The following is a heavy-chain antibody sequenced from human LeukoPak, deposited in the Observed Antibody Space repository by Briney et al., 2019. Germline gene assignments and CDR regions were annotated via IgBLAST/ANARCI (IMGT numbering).Heavy chain of an antibody. Sequence: GGSLRLSCVVSGFRIRSNSMSWVRQAPGKGLEWVSSISSSSSYIYYADSVKGRFTISRDNAKNSLYLQMNSLRAEDTAVYYCAREAYNWNDVAYFDYWGQGTLVTVSS. CDR1: GFRIRSNS. CDR2: ISSSSSYI. D-gene: IGHD1-20*01. CDR3: AREAYNWNDVAYFDY. J-gene: IGHJ4*02. V-gene: IGHV3-21*01.